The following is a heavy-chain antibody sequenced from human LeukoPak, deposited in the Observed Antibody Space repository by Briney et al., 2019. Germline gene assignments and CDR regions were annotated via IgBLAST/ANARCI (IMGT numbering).Heavy chain of an antibody. CDR1: GFTFSSYA. CDR2: ISGSGGST. V-gene: IGHV3-23*01. J-gene: IGHJ4*02. CDR3: AKGDFVEQLVNY. D-gene: IGHD6-6*01. Sequence: PGGSLRLSCAASGFTFSSYAMSWVRQAPGKGLEWVSAISGSGGSTYYADSVKGRFTISRDNSKNTLYLQMSSLRAEDTAVYYCAKGDFVEQLVNYWGQGTLVTVSS.